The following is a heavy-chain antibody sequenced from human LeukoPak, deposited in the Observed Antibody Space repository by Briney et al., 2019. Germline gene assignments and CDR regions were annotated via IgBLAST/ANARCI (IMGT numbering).Heavy chain of an antibody. D-gene: IGHD5-18*01. Sequence: GGSLRLSCAASGFTVSSNYMSWVRQAPGKGLEWVSVIYSGGSTYYADSVKGRFTISRDNSKNTLYLQMNSLRAEDTAVYYCARIPVDTAMVTYYYYYKDVWGKGTTVTVSS. V-gene: IGHV3-53*01. CDR2: IYSGGST. CDR1: GFTVSSNY. CDR3: ARIPVDTAMVTYYYYYKDV. J-gene: IGHJ6*03.